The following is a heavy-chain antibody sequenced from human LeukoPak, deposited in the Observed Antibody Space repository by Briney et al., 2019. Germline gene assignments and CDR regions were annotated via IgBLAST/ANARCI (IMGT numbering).Heavy chain of an antibody. CDR2: IYYSGST. J-gene: IGHJ4*02. CDR3: ARIVGTYYAN. CDR1: GGSISSYY. Sequence: SETLSLTCTVSGGSISSYYWSWIRQPPGKGLEWIGYIYYSGSTNYNPSLKSRVTISVDTSKNQFSLKLTSVAAADTAVYYCARIVGTYYANWGQGTLVTVSS. D-gene: IGHD1-26*01. V-gene: IGHV4-59*08.